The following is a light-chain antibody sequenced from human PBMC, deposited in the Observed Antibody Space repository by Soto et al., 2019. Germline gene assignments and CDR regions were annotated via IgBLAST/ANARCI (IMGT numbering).Light chain of an antibody. V-gene: IGKV3-11*01. CDR3: QQSSDWPLT. Sequence: EIVLTQSPATLSLSPGGRPTLSCRASQSVSSYLAWYQQKPGQPPRLLIYDASNRATGIPARFSGSGSGTDFTLTISSLEPEDFAVYFCQQSSDWPLTFGPGTKVDIK. CDR1: QSVSSY. CDR2: DAS. J-gene: IGKJ3*01.